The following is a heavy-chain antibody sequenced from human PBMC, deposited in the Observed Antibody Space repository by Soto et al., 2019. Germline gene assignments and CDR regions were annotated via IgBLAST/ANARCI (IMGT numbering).Heavy chain of an antibody. D-gene: IGHD3-10*01. V-gene: IGHV4-34*01. CDR2: INHSGST. J-gene: IGHJ5*02. CDR1: GGSSRGYY. Sequence: SLPNAVDGGSSRGYYWSCIRKNPRKGLEWIGEINHSGSTNYNPSLKSRVTISVDTSKNQFSLKLSSVTAADTAVYYCARGLRPSAGSGSYSWFDPWGQGTLVTVSS. CDR3: ARGLRPSAGSGSYSWFDP.